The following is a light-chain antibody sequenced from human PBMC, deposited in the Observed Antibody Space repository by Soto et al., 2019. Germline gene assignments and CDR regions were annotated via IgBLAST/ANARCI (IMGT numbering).Light chain of an antibody. CDR1: QSVNNNY. CDR3: QQYGDSRT. CDR2: SAS. Sequence: EIVLTQSPGTLSLSPGERASLSCRASQSVNNNYLAWYQQKPGQAPRLLIYSASTRATGIPDRFSGSGSGTDFTLTITRLEPEDFAVYFCQQYGDSRTFGQGTKVEIK. J-gene: IGKJ1*01. V-gene: IGKV3-20*01.